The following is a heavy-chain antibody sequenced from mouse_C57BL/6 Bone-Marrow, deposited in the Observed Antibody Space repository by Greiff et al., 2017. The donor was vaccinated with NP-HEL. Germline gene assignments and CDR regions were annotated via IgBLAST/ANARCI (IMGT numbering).Heavy chain of an antibody. D-gene: IGHD1-1*01. CDR1: GYTFTSYG. Sequence: QVQLQQSGAELARPGASVKLSCKASGYTFTSYGISWVKQRTGQGLEWIGEIYPRSGNTYYNEKFKGKATLTADKSSSTAYMELRSLTSEDSAVYFCARDYYGSSTFYWYFDVWGTGTTVTVSS. J-gene: IGHJ1*03. CDR3: ARDYYGSSTFYWYFDV. CDR2: IYPRSGNT. V-gene: IGHV1-81*01.